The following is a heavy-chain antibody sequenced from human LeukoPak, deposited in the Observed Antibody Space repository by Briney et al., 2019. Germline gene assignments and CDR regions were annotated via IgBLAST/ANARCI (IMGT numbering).Heavy chain of an antibody. CDR1: GITFRNAW. CDR2: IKTKAEGETT. V-gene: IGHV3-15*05. Sequence: PGGSLRLSCAASGITFRNAWMSWVRQAPGKGLEWIGHIKTKAEGETTDYAAPVKDRFFISRDDSRNTLYLQMNSLKTEDTALYYCTVAAGTDHWGQGTLVTVSS. J-gene: IGHJ1*01. CDR3: TVAAGTDH. D-gene: IGHD6-13*01.